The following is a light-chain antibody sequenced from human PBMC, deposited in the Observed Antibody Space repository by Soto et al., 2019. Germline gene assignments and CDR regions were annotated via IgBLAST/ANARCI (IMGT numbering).Light chain of an antibody. Sequence: EIVLTQSPATLSLSPGERAPLSCRTSPSVSSYFACYQQKPGRAPRLLIYDASNRATGIPDRFIGSGSGTDFTLTISSLEPEDFAVYYCQQRSNWPITFGQGTRLEIK. V-gene: IGKV3-11*01. CDR1: PSVSSY. J-gene: IGKJ5*01. CDR3: QQRSNWPIT. CDR2: DAS.